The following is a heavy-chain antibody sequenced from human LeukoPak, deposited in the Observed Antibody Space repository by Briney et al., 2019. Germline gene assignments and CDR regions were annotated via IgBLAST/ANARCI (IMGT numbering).Heavy chain of an antibody. V-gene: IGHV1-8*01. CDR2: MNPNSGNT. Sequence: ASVKVSCKASGYTSTSYDINWVRQATGQGLEWMGWMNPNSGNTGYAQKFQGRVTMTRNTSISTAYMELSSLRSEDTAVHYCARGGRGRYYYGMDVWGQGTTVTVSS. J-gene: IGHJ6*02. CDR1: GYTSTSYD. CDR3: ARGGRGRYYYGMDV.